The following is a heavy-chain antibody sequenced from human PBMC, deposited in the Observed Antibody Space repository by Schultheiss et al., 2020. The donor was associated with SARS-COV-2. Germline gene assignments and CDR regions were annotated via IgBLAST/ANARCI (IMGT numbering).Heavy chain of an antibody. CDR3: ARRYCSGGSCYHNWFDP. D-gene: IGHD2-15*01. J-gene: IGHJ5*02. CDR2: IYYSGST. CDR1: GGSISSSSYY. V-gene: IGHV4-39*07. Sequence: SETLSLTCTVSGGSISSSSYYWGWIRQPPGKGLEWIGSIYYSGSTYYNPSLKSRVTISVDKSKNQFSLKLSSVTAADTAVYYCARRYCSGGSCYHNWFDPWGQGTLVTVSS.